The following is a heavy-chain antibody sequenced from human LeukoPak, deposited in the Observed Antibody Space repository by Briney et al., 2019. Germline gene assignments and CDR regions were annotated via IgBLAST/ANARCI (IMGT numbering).Heavy chain of an antibody. J-gene: IGHJ2*01. CDR1: GFIFSSYA. CDR3: ARGKDFWTGYPIYWYFDL. Sequence: GGSLRLSCAASGFIFSSYAMTWVRQAPGKGLEWVSTISGSGGSTDYADSVKGRFTISRDNAKNTLYLQMNSLRGEDSAVYYCARGKDFWTGYPIYWYFDLWGRGTLVTVSS. D-gene: IGHD3/OR15-3a*01. CDR2: ISGSGGST. V-gene: IGHV3-23*01.